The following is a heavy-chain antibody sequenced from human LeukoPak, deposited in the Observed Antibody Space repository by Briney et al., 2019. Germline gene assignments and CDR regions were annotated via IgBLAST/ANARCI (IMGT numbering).Heavy chain of an antibody. CDR1: VGTFCSYG. CDR3: ARATKDPPTADGY. V-gene: IGHV1-18*01. Sequence: ASVKVSCKASVGTFCSYGISWVRQAPGQGLEWIGWISAYNGNTNNAQKLQGRVTMTTDTSTSTAYMELRSLRSDDTAVYYCARATKDPPTADGYWGQGTLVTVSS. CDR2: ISAYNGNT. D-gene: IGHD1-1*01. J-gene: IGHJ4*02.